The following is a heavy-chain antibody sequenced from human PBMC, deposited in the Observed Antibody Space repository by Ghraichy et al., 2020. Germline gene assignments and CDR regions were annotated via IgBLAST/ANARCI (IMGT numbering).Heavy chain of an antibody. V-gene: IGHV4-39*01. CDR1: GGSISSSSYY. CDR2: IYYSGST. D-gene: IGHD2-2*01. J-gene: IGHJ4*02. Sequence: SETLSLTCTVSGGSISSSSYYWGWIRQPPGKGLEWIGSIYYSGSTYYNPSLKSRVTISVDTSKNQFSLKLSSVTAADTAVYYCARHETDSTFYIDYWGQGTLVTVSS. CDR3: ARHETDSTFYIDY.